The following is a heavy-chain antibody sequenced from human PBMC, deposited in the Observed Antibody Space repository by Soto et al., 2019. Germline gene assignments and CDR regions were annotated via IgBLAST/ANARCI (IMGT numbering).Heavy chain of an antibody. J-gene: IGHJ6*01. V-gene: IGHV4-4*02. Sequence: SETLSLTCAVSGASITSINWWSWVCQPPGKGLEWIGEIYHSGSTNYNPSLKSRVTISVDKSKNQFSLKLSSVTAADTAVYYCARSPDSSGYYPRWYYYGMDVWGQGTTVT. CDR2: IYHSGST. CDR1: GASITSINW. CDR3: ARSPDSSGYYPRWYYYGMDV. D-gene: IGHD3-22*01.